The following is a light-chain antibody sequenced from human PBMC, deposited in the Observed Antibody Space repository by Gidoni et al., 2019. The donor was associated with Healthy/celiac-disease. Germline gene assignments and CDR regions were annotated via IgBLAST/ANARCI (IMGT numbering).Light chain of an antibody. CDR1: QSVSSY. CDR2: DAS. J-gene: IGKJ1*01. V-gene: IGKV3-11*01. CDR3: QQRSNWPRT. Sequence: EIVLTQSPATLSLSPGERATLSCRASQSVSSYLAWYQQKPGQAPRLLIYDASNRATGIPDFTLTISSLEPEDFAVYYCQQRSNWPRTFGQGTKVEIK.